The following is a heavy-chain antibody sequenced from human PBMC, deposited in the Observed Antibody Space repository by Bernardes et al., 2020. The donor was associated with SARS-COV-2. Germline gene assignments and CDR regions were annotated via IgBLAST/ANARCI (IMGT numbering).Heavy chain of an antibody. CDR2: ISGSGDDT. Sequence: GGSLRLSCAASGFTFRHYAMSWVRQAPGKGLEWVSGISGSGDDTNYADSVRGRFIVSRDNSENTLHLRMNSLRVDDTAVYYCAKDFGYHLLGAFDTWGQGTMVTVSP. J-gene: IGHJ3*02. D-gene: IGHD2-15*01. CDR1: GFTFRHYA. V-gene: IGHV3-23*01. CDR3: AKDFGYHLLGAFDT.